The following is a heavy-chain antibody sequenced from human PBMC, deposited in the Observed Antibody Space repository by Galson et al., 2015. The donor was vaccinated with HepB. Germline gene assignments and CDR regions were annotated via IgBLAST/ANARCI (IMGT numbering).Heavy chain of an antibody. CDR1: GFTFSTSA. CDR3: AKDLRLSGSYGYFDY. J-gene: IGHJ4*02. D-gene: IGHD1-26*01. Sequence: SLRLSCAASGFTFSTSAMSWVRQAPGKGLEWVSAISRSGGSPYYADSVRGRFTISRDNSRNTLYLQMNSLRAEDTAVYYCAKDLRLSGSYGYFDYWGQGTLVTVSS. V-gene: IGHV3-23*01. CDR2: ISRSGGSP.